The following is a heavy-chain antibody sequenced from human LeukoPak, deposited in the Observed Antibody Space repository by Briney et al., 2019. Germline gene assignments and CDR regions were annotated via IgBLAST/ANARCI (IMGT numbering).Heavy chain of an antibody. CDR1: GFTFSSYG. Sequence: GGSLRLSCAASGFTFSSYGMHWVRQAPGKGLEWVAFIQYDGSNKYYADSVKGRFTISRDNSKSTLYLQMNSLRAEDTAVYYCAKLITSTPNWFDPWGQGTLVTVSS. D-gene: IGHD3-16*01. V-gene: IGHV3-30*02. CDR2: IQYDGSNK. J-gene: IGHJ5*02. CDR3: AKLITSTPNWFDP.